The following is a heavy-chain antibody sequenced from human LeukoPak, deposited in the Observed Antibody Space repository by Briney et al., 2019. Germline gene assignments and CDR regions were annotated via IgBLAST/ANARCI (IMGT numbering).Heavy chain of an antibody. CDR2: LSGSGGST. Sequence: GGSLRLSCAASGFIFNKHAMSWVRQAPGKGLEWVSGLSGSGGSTDYADSVKGRFTVSRDNSKNTLFLQMNSLRAEDTAVYYCAKREGGFWSGYWFDPWGQGTLVTVSS. CDR3: AKREGGFWSGYWFDP. J-gene: IGHJ5*02. CDR1: GFIFNKHA. V-gene: IGHV3-23*01. D-gene: IGHD3-3*01.